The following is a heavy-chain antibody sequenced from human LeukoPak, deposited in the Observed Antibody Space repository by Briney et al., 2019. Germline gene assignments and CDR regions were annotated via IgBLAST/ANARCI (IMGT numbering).Heavy chain of an antibody. Sequence: ASVKVSCKASGYTFTSYAMHWVRQAPGQRLEWMGWINAGNGNTKYSRKFQGRVTITRDTSASTAYMELSSLRSEDTAVYYCARAPSSGYYPYYYYGMDVWGQGTTVTVSS. CDR3: ARAPSSGYYPYYYYGMDV. J-gene: IGHJ6*02. D-gene: IGHD3-22*01. CDR1: GYTFTSYA. V-gene: IGHV1-3*01. CDR2: INAGNGNT.